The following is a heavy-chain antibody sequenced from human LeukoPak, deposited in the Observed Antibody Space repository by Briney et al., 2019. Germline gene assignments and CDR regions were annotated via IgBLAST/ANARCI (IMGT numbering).Heavy chain of an antibody. CDR1: GGSIIDTNYF. Sequence: SETLSLTCTVSGGSIIDTNYFWGWIRQPPGTGLEWIGSIYYRGNTYYSPSLKSRVTLFVDTSKNHFSLKLSSVTAADTAIYYCARRKVAAEIDYWGQGTLVTVSS. D-gene: IGHD6-13*01. CDR3: ARRKVAAEIDY. CDR2: IYYRGNT. J-gene: IGHJ4*02. V-gene: IGHV4-39*02.